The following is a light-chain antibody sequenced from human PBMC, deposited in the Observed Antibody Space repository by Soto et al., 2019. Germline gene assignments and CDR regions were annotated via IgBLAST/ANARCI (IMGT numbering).Light chain of an antibody. CDR2: KAS. J-gene: IGKJ1*01. V-gene: IGKV1-5*03. CDR1: QTISSW. CDR3: QQYSYYAT. Sequence: DIQMTQSPSTLSASVGDRVTITCRASQTISSWLAWYQQKPGKAPKLLIYKASTLESGVPSRFSGSGSGTDFTLTVNSLQPEDFATYYCQQYSYYATFGQGTKVEIK.